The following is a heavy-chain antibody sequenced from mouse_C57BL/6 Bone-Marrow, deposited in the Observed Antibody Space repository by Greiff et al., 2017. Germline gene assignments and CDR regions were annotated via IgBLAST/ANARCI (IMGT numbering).Heavy chain of an antibody. J-gene: IGHJ4*01. CDR2: IRLKSDNYAT. Sequence: EVKLMESGGGLVQPGGSMKLSCVASGFTFSNYWMNWVRQSPEKGLEWVAQIRLKSDNYATHYAESVKGRFTISRDDSKSSVYLQMNNLRAEDTGIYYCTGGWWLLPYAMDYWGQGTSVTVSS. V-gene: IGHV6-3*01. CDR1: GFTFSNYW. D-gene: IGHD2-3*01. CDR3: TGGWWLLPYAMDY.